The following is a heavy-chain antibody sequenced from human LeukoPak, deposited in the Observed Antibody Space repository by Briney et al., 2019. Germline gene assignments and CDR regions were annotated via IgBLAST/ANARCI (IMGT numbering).Heavy chain of an antibody. CDR2: ISWNSGSI. CDR3: ARDQRIYYYYGIDV. CDR1: GFTFDDYA. Sequence: PGRSLRLSCAASGFTFDDYAMHWVRQAPGKGLEWVSGISWNSGSIGYADSVKGRFTISRDNAKNSLYLQMNSLRAEDTAVYYCARDQRIYYYYGIDVWGQGTTVTVSS. J-gene: IGHJ6*02. V-gene: IGHV3-9*01. D-gene: IGHD2-15*01.